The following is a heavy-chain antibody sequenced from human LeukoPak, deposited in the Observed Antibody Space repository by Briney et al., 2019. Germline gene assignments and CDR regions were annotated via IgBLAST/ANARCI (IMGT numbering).Heavy chain of an antibody. V-gene: IGHV4-34*01. CDR1: GGSFSGYY. J-gene: IGHJ3*02. D-gene: IGHD6-13*01. CDR2: INHSGST. CDR3: ARGGPAHSSSWYWYGVDAFDI. Sequence: SETLSLTCAVYGGSFSGYYWSWIRQPPGKGLEWIGEINHSGSTNYNPSLKSRVTISVDTSKNQFSLRLSSVTAADTAVYYCARGGPAHSSSWYWYGVDAFDIWGQGTMVTVSS.